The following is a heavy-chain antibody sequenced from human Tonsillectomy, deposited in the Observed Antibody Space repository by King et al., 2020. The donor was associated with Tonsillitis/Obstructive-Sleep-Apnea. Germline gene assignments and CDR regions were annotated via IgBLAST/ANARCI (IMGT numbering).Heavy chain of an antibody. CDR3: ARMPTGTSHYCSRMSCYIFDY. CDR1: GFSLSNVRMG. J-gene: IGHJ4*02. D-gene: IGHD2-2*02. V-gene: IGHV2-26*01. CDR2: IFSNDEK. Sequence: VTLKESGPVLVKPTQTLTLTCTVSGFSLSNVRMGVSWIRQRPGKALEWLAHIFSNDEKSYRKSLESRLTLSKDTSQSQVVLTMTNVDPLDTATYYCARMPTGTSHYCSRMSCYIFDYWGQGTLVTVSS.